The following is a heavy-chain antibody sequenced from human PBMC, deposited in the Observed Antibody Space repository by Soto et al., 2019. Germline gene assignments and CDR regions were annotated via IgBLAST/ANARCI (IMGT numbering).Heavy chain of an antibody. Sequence: QVQLQESGPGLVKPSQTLSLTCTVSGGSISRGGYYWNWIRQHPGKGLEWLGYIYYSRTTYYKPSLKSRVTISVDTSKNQFSLKLSPVTAADTAVYYCEREPLTWGQGTLVTVSS. CDR2: IYYSRTT. V-gene: IGHV4-31*03. CDR3: EREPLT. CDR1: GGSISRGGYY. J-gene: IGHJ4*02.